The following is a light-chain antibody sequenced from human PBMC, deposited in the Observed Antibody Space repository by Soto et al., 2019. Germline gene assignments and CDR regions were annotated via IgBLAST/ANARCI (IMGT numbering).Light chain of an antibody. CDR1: QSVSSN. CDR3: QQYNNWPPLT. CDR2: DAS. J-gene: IGKJ4*01. V-gene: IGKV3-15*01. Sequence: EIVMTQSPATLSVSPGERVTLSCRASQSVSSNLAWYQQKPGQAPRLLIHDASTRATAVPARFSGSGSGTEFTLTISSLQSEDFAVYYCQQYNNWPPLTFGGGTKVEIK.